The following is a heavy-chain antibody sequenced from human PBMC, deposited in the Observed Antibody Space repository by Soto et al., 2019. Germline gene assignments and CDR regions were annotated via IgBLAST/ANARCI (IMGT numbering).Heavy chain of an antibody. V-gene: IGHV1-69*13. CDR3: ARGAMANFDY. Sequence: ASVNVSCKASGYTFTTYALHWVRQAPGQGLEWMGGFIAMLGTPTYAKKVQGRATITADESLTSSYLELRSLRSEDTAVYFCARGAMANFDYWGQGTVVTVSS. J-gene: IGHJ4*02. CDR1: GYTFTTYA. CDR2: FIAMLGTP. D-gene: IGHD5-18*01.